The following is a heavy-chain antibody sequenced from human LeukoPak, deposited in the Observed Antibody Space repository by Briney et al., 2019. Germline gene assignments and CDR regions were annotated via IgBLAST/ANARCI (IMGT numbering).Heavy chain of an antibody. CDR3: ARDGYQVPTTFGTFDP. CDR2: IIPILGIA. Sequence: GASVKVSCKASGGTFSSYAISWVRQAPGQGLEWMGRIIPILGIANYAQKFQGRVTITADKSTSTAYMELSSLRSEDTAVYYCARDGYQVPTTFGTFDPWGQGTLVTVSS. CDR1: GGTFSSYA. V-gene: IGHV1-69*04. J-gene: IGHJ5*02. D-gene: IGHD3-3*01.